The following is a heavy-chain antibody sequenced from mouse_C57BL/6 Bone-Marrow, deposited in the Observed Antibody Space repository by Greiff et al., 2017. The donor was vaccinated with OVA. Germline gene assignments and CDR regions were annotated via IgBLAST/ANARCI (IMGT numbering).Heavy chain of an antibody. J-gene: IGHJ2*01. CDR2: ISSGGDYT. D-gene: IGHD1-1*01. V-gene: IGHV5-9-1*02. Sequence: EVNVVESGEGLVKPGGSLKLSCAASGFTFSSYAMSWVRQTPEKRLEWVAYISSGGDYTYYADTVKGRFTISRDNARNTLYLQLRSLKSTDTAMYYCTSYYGSSPFDYWGQGTTLTVSS. CDR3: TSYYGSSPFDY. CDR1: GFTFSSYA.